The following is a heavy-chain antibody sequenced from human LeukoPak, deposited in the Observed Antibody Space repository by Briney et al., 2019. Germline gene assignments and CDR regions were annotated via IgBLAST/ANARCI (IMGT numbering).Heavy chain of an antibody. D-gene: IGHD1-1*01. V-gene: IGHV3-23*01. Sequence: PGGSLRLSCAASGFTFSSYGMSWVRQAPGKGLEWVSAISGSGGSTYYADSVKGRLTISRDNSKNTLYLQMNSLRAEDTAVYYCAKTTGTDRTRPDYWGQGTLVTVSS. CDR1: GFTFSSYG. CDR2: ISGSGGST. CDR3: AKTTGTDRTRPDY. J-gene: IGHJ4*02.